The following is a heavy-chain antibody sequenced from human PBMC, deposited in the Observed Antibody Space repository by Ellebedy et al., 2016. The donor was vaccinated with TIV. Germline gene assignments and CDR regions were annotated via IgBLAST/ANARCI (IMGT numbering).Heavy chain of an antibody. Sequence: AASVKVSCKASGYTFTSYDINWMRQATGQGLEWMAWMNPNSGHTGYAQKFQGRVTMTRNTSISTAYMELSSLRSEDTAVYYCASRLSELVRPRGAQGGVVYYYGMDVWGQGTTVTVSS. J-gene: IGHJ6*02. D-gene: IGHD1-7*01. CDR2: MNPNSGHT. V-gene: IGHV1-8*01. CDR1: GYTFTSYD. CDR3: ASRLSELVRPRGAQGGVVYYYGMDV.